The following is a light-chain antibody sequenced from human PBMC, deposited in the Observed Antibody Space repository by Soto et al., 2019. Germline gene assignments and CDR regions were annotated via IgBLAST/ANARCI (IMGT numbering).Light chain of an antibody. CDR2: GAS. V-gene: IGKV3-15*01. CDR3: QQYFEWPPMT. CDR1: ETVATN. Sequence: EVVMTQSPATLSVSPGERATLSCRASETVATNLAWYQQKPGQAPRLLISGASTRAAGISDRFRGSGSGTEFTLTISSQRSEDSAIYYCQQYFEWPPMTFGQGTNVEI. J-gene: IGKJ1*01.